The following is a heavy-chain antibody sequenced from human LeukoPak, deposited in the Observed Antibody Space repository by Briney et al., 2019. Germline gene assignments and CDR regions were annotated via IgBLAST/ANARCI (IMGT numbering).Heavy chain of an antibody. D-gene: IGHD1-7*01. Sequence: PGGSLRLSCAASGFIFDNYGMTWVRQPPGKGLEWVSGINWNGGFTSYGDSLKGRFTISRDNGKNSLYLQMNSLRAEDTALYYCARLGDNWNYYLDYWGQGTLVTVSS. CDR2: INWNGGFT. V-gene: IGHV3-20*04. J-gene: IGHJ4*02. CDR3: ARLGDNWNYYLDY. CDR1: GFIFDNYG.